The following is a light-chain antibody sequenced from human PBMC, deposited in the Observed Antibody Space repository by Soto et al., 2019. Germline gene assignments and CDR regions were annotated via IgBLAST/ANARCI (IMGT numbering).Light chain of an antibody. CDR1: QSISSN. Sequence: EIVMTQSPATLSVSPWERATLSCRASQSISSNLAWSQQKPGQAPRLLMFRTSSRATGFPARFSGSGSGKEFNLTISSLQYEDFGVYYCQQYNNWPQTFGQGTKVDI. CDR2: RTS. J-gene: IGKJ1*01. CDR3: QQYNNWPQT. V-gene: IGKV3-15*01.